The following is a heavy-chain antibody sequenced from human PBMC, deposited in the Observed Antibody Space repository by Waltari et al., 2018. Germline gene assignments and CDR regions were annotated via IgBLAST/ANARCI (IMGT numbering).Heavy chain of an antibody. Sequence: QITLKESGPTLVTPTQTLTLTCTFSGFSLSTSGVGVGWIRQPPGKALEWLALIYWDDDKRYSPSLKSRLTITKDTSKNQVVLTMTNMDPVDTATYYCAGGSYRYDVADVVYWGQGTLVTVSS. V-gene: IGHV2-5*02. J-gene: IGHJ4*02. CDR1: GFSLSTSGVG. D-gene: IGHD3-16*02. CDR2: IYWDDDK. CDR3: AGGSYRYDVADVVY.